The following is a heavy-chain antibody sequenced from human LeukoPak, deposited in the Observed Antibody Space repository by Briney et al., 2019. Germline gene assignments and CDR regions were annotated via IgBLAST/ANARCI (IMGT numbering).Heavy chain of an antibody. V-gene: IGHV3-23*01. Sequence: GGSLRLSCAASGFTLSSYGMSWVRQAPGKGLEWVSAISGSGGSTYYADSVKGRFTISRDNSKNTLYLQMNSLRAEDTAVYYCAREGGYYYGSGSYGKREYYFDYWGQGTLVTVSS. D-gene: IGHD3-10*01. J-gene: IGHJ4*02. CDR2: ISGSGGST. CDR1: GFTLSSYG. CDR3: AREGGYYYGSGSYGKREYYFDY.